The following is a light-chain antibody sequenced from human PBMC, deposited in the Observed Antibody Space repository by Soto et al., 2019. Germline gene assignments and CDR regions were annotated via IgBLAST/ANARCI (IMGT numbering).Light chain of an antibody. Sequence: IQMTQSPSSLSASVGDRVTITCRASQTINSYLHWYQQKPGKAPKLLIYNSSNLQSGVPSRFSGSGSGTDFTLTISTLQAEEFATYYCQHGGAFGPGTKVDIK. V-gene: IGKV1-39*01. J-gene: IGKJ3*01. CDR2: NSS. CDR1: QTINSY. CDR3: QHGGA.